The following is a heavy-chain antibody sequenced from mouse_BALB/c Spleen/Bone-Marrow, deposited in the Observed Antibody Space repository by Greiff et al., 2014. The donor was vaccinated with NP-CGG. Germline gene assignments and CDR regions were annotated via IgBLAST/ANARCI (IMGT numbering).Heavy chain of an antibody. J-gene: IGHJ1*01. CDR2: IYPGSGST. V-gene: IGHV1-81*01. CDR1: GYTFTDYV. D-gene: IGHD2-4*01. Sequence: QVQLQQSGPELVKPEASVKMSCEASGYTFTDYVISWVKQRTGQGLEWIGEIYPGSGSTYYNEKFKGKATLTADKSSNTAYMQLSSLTSEDSAVYFCARYYDYDWYFDVWGAGTTVTVSS. CDR3: ARYYDYDWYFDV.